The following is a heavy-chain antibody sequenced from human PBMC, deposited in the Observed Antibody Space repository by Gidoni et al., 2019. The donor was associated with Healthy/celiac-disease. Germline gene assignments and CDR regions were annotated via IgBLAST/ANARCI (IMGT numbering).Heavy chain of an antibody. CDR1: GFTFSSYA. V-gene: IGHV3-23*01. J-gene: IGHJ4*02. CDR3: AKDPRAYGSGSYSPYYFDY. CDR2: ISGSGGST. Sequence: EVQLLESGGGLVQPGGSLRLYCSASGFTFSSYAMSWVRQAQGKGLEWVSAISGSGGSTYYADSVKGRFTISRDNSKNKLYLQMNSLRAEDTAVYYCAKDPRAYGSGSYSPYYFDYWGQGTLVTVSS. D-gene: IGHD3-10*01.